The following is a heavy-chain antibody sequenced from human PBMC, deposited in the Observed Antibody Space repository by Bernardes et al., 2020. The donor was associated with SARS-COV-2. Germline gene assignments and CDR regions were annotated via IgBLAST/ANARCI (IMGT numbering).Heavy chain of an antibody. J-gene: IGHJ4*02. D-gene: IGHD3-3*01. Sequence: GGSLRLSCAASGFTFSSYIMNWVRQAPGKGLEWVSYISSSSSTIYYADSVKGRFTISRDNAKNSLYLQMNSLRAEDTAVYYCARTTRFFEWLPGVDYWGQGTLVPVSS. CDR2: ISSSSSTI. CDR1: GFTFSSYI. V-gene: IGHV3-48*01. CDR3: ARTTRFFEWLPGVDY.